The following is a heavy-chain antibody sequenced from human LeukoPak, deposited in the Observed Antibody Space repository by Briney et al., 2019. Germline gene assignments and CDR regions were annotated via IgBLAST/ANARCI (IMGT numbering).Heavy chain of an antibody. J-gene: IGHJ3*02. V-gene: IGHV4-31*03. CDR3: ARKRYGSDGFDI. D-gene: IGHD3-9*01. CDR2: IYYSGST. Sequence: SETLSLTCTVSGGSISSGGYYWSWIRQHPGKGLEWIGYIYYSGSTYYNPSLKSRVNISVDTSKTQLSLKLSSVTAADTAVYYCARKRYGSDGFDIWGQGTLVTVSS. CDR1: GGSISSGGYY.